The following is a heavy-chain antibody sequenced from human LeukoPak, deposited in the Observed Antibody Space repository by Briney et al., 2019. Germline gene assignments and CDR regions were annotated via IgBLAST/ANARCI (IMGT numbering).Heavy chain of an antibody. CDR1: GYTFTSYG. V-gene: IGHV1-18*01. D-gene: IGHD3-10*01. CDR2: ISAYNGNT. CDR3: ARGHPVYYFGSGRLDVFDI. J-gene: IGHJ3*02. Sequence: ASVKVSCKASGYTFTSYGISWVRQAPGQGLEWMGWISAYNGNTNYAQKLQGRVTMTTDTSTSTAYMELRSLRSDDTAVYYCARGHPVYYFGSGRLDVFDIWGQGTKVTVSS.